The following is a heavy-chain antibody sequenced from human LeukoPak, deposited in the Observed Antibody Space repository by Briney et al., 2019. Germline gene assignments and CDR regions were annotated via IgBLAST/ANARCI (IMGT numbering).Heavy chain of an antibody. D-gene: IGHD3-10*01. CDR2: IYSGGST. Sequence: GGSLRLSCAASGLTVSSNYMSWVRQAPGKGLEWVSVIYSGGSTYYADSVKGGFTISRDNSKNTLYLQMNSLRAEDTAVYYCARVEDGYYGSGSYFFDYWGQGTLVTVSS. J-gene: IGHJ4*02. V-gene: IGHV3-66*01. CDR3: ARVEDGYYGSGSYFFDY. CDR1: GLTVSSNY.